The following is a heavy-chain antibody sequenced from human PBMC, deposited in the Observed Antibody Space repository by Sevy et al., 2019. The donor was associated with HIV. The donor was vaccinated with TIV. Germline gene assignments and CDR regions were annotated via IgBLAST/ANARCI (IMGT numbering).Heavy chain of an antibody. CDR2: INHSGST. CDR1: GGSFSGYY. D-gene: IGHD2-15*01. V-gene: IGHV4-34*01. CDR3: ARGPQGAATNAPRPGGMDV. Sequence: SETLSLTCAVYGGSFSGYYWSWIRQPPGKGLEWIGEINHSGSTNYNPSFKSRVTISVDTSKNQFSLKLGSVTAADTALDYCARGPQGAATNAPRPGGMDVWGQGTTVTVSS. J-gene: IGHJ6*02.